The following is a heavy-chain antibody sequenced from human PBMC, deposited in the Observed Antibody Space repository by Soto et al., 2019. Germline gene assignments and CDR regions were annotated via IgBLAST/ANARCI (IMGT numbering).Heavy chain of an antibody. J-gene: IGHJ4*02. V-gene: IGHV3-23*01. CDR2: ISGNSANT. CDR3: ARASTISWGVFDY. Sequence: EVQLLESGGGLVQPGGSLRLSCAASGFSFGKHAMTWVRQAPGKGLEWFSAISGNSANTFFADSVKGRFIISRDNSKSTLYLQINSLRVEDTPIYYCARASTISWGVFDYWGQGALIIVSS. CDR1: GFSFGKHA. D-gene: IGHD3-10*01.